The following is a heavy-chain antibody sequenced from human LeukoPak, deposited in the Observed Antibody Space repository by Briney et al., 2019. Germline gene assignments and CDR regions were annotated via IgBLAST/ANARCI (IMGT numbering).Heavy chain of an antibody. CDR3: AKEGAYPIITYDS. CDR1: GFSFSRYW. D-gene: IGHD3-10*01. V-gene: IGHV3-7*01. J-gene: IGHJ5*01. Sequence: PGGSLRLSCAASGFSFSRYWMNWVRQAPGKGLEWVANIKGDGNEKNYVDSVKGRFSISRDNAMNSLYPQMDSLRAEDTAVYYCAKEGAYPIITYDSWGQGALVTVSS. CDR2: IKGDGNEK.